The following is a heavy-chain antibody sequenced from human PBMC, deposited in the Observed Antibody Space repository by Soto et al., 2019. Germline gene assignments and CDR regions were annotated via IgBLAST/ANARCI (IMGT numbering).Heavy chain of an antibody. D-gene: IGHD2-21*02. Sequence: ASVKVSCKASGYTFTNYYMHWVRQAPGQGLEWVGWTSAYNGNTNYAQKLQGRVTMTTDTSTSTAYMELRSLRSEDTAVYYCASYGGNSGLWGQGTLVTVSS. CDR1: GYTFTNYY. CDR3: ASYGGNSGL. J-gene: IGHJ4*02. V-gene: IGHV1-18*04. CDR2: TSAYNGNT.